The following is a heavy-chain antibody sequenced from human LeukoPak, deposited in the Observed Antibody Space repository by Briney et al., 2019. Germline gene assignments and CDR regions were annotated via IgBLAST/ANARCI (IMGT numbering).Heavy chain of an antibody. CDR3: ARDPATPRIRYSYGYG. CDR2: ISRGSDHI. CDR1: GFTFSSYA. V-gene: IGHV3-21*01. J-gene: IGHJ4*02. Sequence: GGSLRLSCAASGFTFSSYAMNRVRQAPGKGLEWVSSISRGSDHIFYADSMKGRFTISRDNAKNSLYLQMNSLGAEDTAVYYCARDPATPRIRYSYGYGRGQGTLVTVSS. D-gene: IGHD5-18*01.